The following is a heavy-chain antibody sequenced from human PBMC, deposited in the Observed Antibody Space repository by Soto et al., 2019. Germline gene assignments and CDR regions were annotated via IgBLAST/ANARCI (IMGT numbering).Heavy chain of an antibody. D-gene: IGHD2-21*01. Sequence: VSFKASGYTLSDFFIHWVRQAPGQGLEWMGWINPRTGDTKYPQKFQGRVTMTRDTSISTVYMELGGLTNDDTAIYYCARESGGGETGIRVHDPWGEGTLVTVSS. CDR3: ARESGGGETGIRVHDP. CDR1: GYTLSDFF. V-gene: IGHV1-2*02. CDR2: INPRTGDT. J-gene: IGHJ5*02.